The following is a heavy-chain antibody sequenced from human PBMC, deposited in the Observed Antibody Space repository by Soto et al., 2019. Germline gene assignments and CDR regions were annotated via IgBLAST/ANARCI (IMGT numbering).Heavy chain of an antibody. D-gene: IGHD6-13*01. J-gene: IGHJ4*02. CDR3: ARDLLIPYRAAAGDFDY. CDR2: ISYDGSNK. V-gene: IGHV3-30-3*01. CDR1: GFTFSSYA. Sequence: GESLKISCAASGFTFSSYAMHWVRQAPGKGLEWVAVISYDGSNKYYADSVKGRFTISRDNSKNTLYLQMNSLRAEDTAVYYCARDLLIPYRAAAGDFDYWGQGTLVTVSS.